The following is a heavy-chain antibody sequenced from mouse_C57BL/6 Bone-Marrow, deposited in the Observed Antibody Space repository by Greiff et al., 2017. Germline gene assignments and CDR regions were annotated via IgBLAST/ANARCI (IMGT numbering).Heavy chain of an antibody. CDR1: GFSLTSYG. V-gene: IGHV2-6*03. D-gene: IGHD1-1*01. CDR3: AREGNITTVQDYYAMDY. J-gene: IGHJ4*01. CDR2: IWSDGST. Sequence: VQLQESGPGLVAPSQSLSITCTVSGFSLTSYGVHWVRQPPGKGLEWLVVIWSDGSTTYNSALKSRLSISKDNSKSQVFLKMNSLQTDDTAMYYCAREGNITTVQDYYAMDYWGQGTSVTVSS.